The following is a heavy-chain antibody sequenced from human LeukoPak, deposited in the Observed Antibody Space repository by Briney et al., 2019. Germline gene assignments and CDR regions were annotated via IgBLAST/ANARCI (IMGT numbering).Heavy chain of an antibody. J-gene: IGHJ4*02. V-gene: IGHV3-21*01. CDR2: ITSSGSYT. CDR3: ARDEFDYYGSGSFGY. CDR1: GFTFSSNS. D-gene: IGHD3-10*01. Sequence: PGGSLRLSCTASGFTFSSNSMNWVRQAPGKGLEWVSSITSSGSYTYYADSVKGRFTVSRDNAKNSLYLQMNSLRAEDTAVYYCARDEFDYYGSGSFGYWGQGTLVTVSS.